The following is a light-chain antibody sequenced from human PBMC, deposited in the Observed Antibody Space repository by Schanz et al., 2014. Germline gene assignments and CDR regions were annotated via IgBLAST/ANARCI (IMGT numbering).Light chain of an antibody. J-gene: IGLJ1*01. CDR3: CSYAATYTSSYV. CDR2: DVI. V-gene: IGLV2-11*01. CDR1: SSDVGGYTY. Sequence: QSVLTQPRSVSGSPGQSVTISCTGTSSDVGGYTYVSWYQHHPGKAPKLIIYDVIKRPSGVPDRFSGSKSGNAASLVISGLQGEDEADYYCCSYAATYTSSYVFGTGTKLTVL.